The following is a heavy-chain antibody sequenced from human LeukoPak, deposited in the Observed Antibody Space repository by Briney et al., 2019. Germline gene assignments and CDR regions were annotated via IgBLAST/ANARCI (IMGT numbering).Heavy chain of an antibody. CDR2: IWNDGSNK. D-gene: IGHD2-2*01. V-gene: IGHV3-33*01. CDR1: GFTFRNFG. Sequence: GRSLRLSCVASGFTFRNFGMHWVRQAPGKGLEWVALIWNDGSNKGYADSVKGRFSVSRDNSKSTVYLQMNTLGAEDTAVYYCARGPMYGCSSTSCSWDDYWGQGTLVTVSS. CDR3: ARGPMYGCSSTSCSWDDY. J-gene: IGHJ4*02.